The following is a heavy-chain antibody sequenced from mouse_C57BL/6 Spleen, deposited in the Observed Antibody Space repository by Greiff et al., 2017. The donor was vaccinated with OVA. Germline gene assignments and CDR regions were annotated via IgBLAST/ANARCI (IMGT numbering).Heavy chain of an antibody. Sequence: VQLQQSGSELRSPGSSVKLSCKDFDSEVFPIAYMSWVRQKPGHGFEWIGGILPSIGRTIYGEKFEDKATLDADTLSNTAYLELNSLTSEDSAIYYCARNRYSNNEGYYYAMDYWGQGTSVTVSS. CDR1: DSEVFPIAY. V-gene: IGHV15-2*01. CDR2: ILPSIGRT. CDR3: ARNRYSNNEGYYYAMDY. D-gene: IGHD2-5*01. J-gene: IGHJ4*01.